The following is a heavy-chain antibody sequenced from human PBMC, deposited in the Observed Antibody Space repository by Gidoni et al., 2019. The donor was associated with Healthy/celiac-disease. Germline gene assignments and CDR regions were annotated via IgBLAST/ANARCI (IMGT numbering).Heavy chain of an antibody. CDR3: ARHRGSGWHYYYYGMDV. V-gene: IGHV5-51*01. D-gene: IGHD6-19*01. CDR1: GDSFTIYW. CDR2: IYPGDSDT. J-gene: IGHJ6*02. Sequence: EVQLVQSGAEVKKPGESLKISCKGSGDSFTIYWIGWVRQMPGKGLEWMGIIYPGDSDTRYSPSFQGQVTISADKSISTAYLQWSSLKASDTAMYYCARHRGSGWHYYYYGMDVWGQGTTVTVSS.